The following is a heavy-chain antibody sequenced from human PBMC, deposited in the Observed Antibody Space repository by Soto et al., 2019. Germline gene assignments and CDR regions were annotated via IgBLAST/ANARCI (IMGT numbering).Heavy chain of an antibody. CDR3: ARYYSDSSGYLDAFDT. CDR1: GYSFTRYW. CDR2: IYPGDSDT. D-gene: IGHD3-22*01. J-gene: IGHJ3*02. Sequence: GESLKISCKGSGYSFTRYWIGWVRQMLGKGLEWMGIIYPGDSDTRYRPSFQGQVTISADKSISTAYLQWSSLQASDTAMYYCARYYSDSSGYLDAFDTWGQGTMVTVSS. V-gene: IGHV5-51*01.